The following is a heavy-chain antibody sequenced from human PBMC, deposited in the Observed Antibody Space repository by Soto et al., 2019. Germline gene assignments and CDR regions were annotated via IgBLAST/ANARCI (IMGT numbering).Heavy chain of an antibody. CDR1: GGSVSSGSYY. J-gene: IGHJ5*02. V-gene: IGHV4-61*01. CDR2: IYYSGST. D-gene: IGHD1-20*01. CDR3: ARVTGTTGGFLDNWFDP. Sequence: PSETLSLTCTVSGGSVSSGSYYWSWIRQPPGKGLEWIGYIYYSGSTNYNPSLKSRVTISVDTSKNQFSLKLSSVTAADTAVYYCARVTGTTGGFLDNWFDPWGQGTLVTVS.